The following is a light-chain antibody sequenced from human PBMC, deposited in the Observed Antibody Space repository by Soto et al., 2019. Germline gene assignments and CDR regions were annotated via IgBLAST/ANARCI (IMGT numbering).Light chain of an antibody. CDR3: SSYTRSSTWV. CDR2: EVS. V-gene: IGLV2-14*01. Sequence: QSALTQPASVSGSPGQSITISCTGTNNDVGAYNFVTWYQHHPGKAPKLMIYEVSNWPSGVSNRFSGSKSGNTASLTISGLQAEDEADYYCSSYTRSSTWVFGGGTKLTVL. J-gene: IGLJ3*02. CDR1: NNDVGAYNF.